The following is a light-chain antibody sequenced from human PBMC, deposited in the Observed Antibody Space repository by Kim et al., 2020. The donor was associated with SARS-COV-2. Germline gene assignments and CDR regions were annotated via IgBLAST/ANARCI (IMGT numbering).Light chain of an antibody. CDR2: GKN. CDR3: NSRDSSGNHLEV. J-gene: IGLJ1*01. CDR1: SLRSYY. Sequence: SELTQDPAVSVALGQTVRITCQGDSLRSYYASWYQQKPGQAPVLVIYGKNNRPSGIPDRFSGSSSGNTASLTITGAQAEDEADYYCNSRDSSGNHLEVFGTGTKVTVL. V-gene: IGLV3-19*01.